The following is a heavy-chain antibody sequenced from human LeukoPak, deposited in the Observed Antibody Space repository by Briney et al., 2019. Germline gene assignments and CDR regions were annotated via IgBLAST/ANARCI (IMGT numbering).Heavy chain of an antibody. CDR2: IYTSGST. V-gene: IGHV4-4*07. CDR1: GGSISSYY. Sequence: SETLSLTRTVSGGSISSYYWSWIRQPAGKGLEWIGRIYTSGSTNYNPSLKSRVTMSVDTSKNQFSLKLSSVTAADTAVYYCARDRPVTGYCSSTSCYLRAFWFDPWGQGTLVTVSS. J-gene: IGHJ5*02. D-gene: IGHD2-2*01. CDR3: ARDRPVTGYCSSTSCYLRAFWFDP.